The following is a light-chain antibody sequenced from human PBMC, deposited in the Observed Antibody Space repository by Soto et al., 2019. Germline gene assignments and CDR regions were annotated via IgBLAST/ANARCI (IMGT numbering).Light chain of an antibody. CDR1: SSDVGKYDA. Sequence: QSALAQPASVSGSPGQSITISCSGTSSDVGKYDAVSWYQQHPGKAPKFIIYEVTKRPSGISDRFSGSKSGNTASLTISGLQDEDEAHYYCCSYTNLDSVLFGGGTQLTVL. CDR2: EVT. J-gene: IGLJ2*01. CDR3: CSYTNLDSVL. V-gene: IGLV2-23*02.